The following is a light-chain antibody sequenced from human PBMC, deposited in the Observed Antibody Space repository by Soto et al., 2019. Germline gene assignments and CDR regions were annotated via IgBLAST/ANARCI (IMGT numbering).Light chain of an antibody. CDR2: AAS. Sequence: AIRMTQSPSSLSASTGDRVTITCRASQGISSYLAWYQQKPGKAPKLLIYAASTLQSGVPSRFSGSGSGTDFTLTISCLQSEDFATHYCQQYYSYSALTFGGGTKVEIK. CDR1: QGISSY. J-gene: IGKJ4*01. V-gene: IGKV1-8*01. CDR3: QQYYSYSALT.